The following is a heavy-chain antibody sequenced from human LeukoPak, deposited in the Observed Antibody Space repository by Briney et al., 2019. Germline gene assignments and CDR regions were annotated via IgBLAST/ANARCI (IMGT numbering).Heavy chain of an antibody. V-gene: IGHV4-34*01. J-gene: IGHJ5*02. Sequence: SETLSLTCAVYGGSFSGYYWSWIRQPPGEGLEWIGEINHSGSTNYNPSLKSRVTISVDTSKNQFSLKLSSVTAADTAVYYCARDGDSSSSPNWFDPWGQGTLVTVSS. D-gene: IGHD6-13*01. CDR2: INHSGST. CDR1: GGSFSGYY. CDR3: ARDGDSSSSPNWFDP.